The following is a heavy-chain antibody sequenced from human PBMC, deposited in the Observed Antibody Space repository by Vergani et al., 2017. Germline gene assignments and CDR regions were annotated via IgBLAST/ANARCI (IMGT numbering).Heavy chain of an antibody. V-gene: IGHV3-48*01. CDR1: GFTFSSYS. D-gene: IGHD3-3*01. CDR2: ISSSSSTI. Sequence: EVQLVESGGGLVQPGGSLRLSCAASGFTFSSYSMNWVRQAPGKGLEWVSYISSSSSTIYYADSVKGRFTISRDNAKNSLYLQMNSLRAEDTAVYYCARDTYDFWSGPSEANWFDPWGQGTLVTVSS. CDR3: ARDTYDFWSGPSEANWFDP. J-gene: IGHJ5*02.